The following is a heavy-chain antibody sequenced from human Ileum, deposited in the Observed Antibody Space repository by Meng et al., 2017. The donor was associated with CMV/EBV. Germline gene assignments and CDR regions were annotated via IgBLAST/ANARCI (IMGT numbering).Heavy chain of an antibody. CDR3: AREVGNRDGYNL. CDR1: GGSFSGYY. J-gene: IGHJ4*02. V-gene: IGHV4-34*01. CDR2: INHSGST. D-gene: IGHD5-24*01. Sequence: QRHLQQWGAGLLKPSETLSLTCAVYGGSFSGYYWNWIRQPPGRGLEWIGEINHSGSTNYNPSLKSRVTISVDTSKNQFSLKVNSVTAADTAMYYCAREVGNRDGYNLWGQGILVTVSS.